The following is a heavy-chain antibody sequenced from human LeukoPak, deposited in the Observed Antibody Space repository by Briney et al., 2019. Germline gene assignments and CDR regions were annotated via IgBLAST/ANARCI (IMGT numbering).Heavy chain of an antibody. V-gene: IGHV3-30*18. CDR2: MSNSGENT. D-gene: IGHD4-17*01. CDR3: AKGGASVTRYVDY. J-gene: IGHJ4*02. Sequence: GGSLRLSCAASGFTFSSYGMHWVRQAPGKGLEWVGIMSNSGENTFYGEAVKGRFTISRDNSQNTLYLQMNSLRPEDTAVYYCAKGGASVTRYVDYWGQGTLVTVSS. CDR1: GFTFSSYG.